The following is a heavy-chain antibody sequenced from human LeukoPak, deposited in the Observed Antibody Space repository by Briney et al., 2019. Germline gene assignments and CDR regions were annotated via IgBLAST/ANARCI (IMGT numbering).Heavy chain of an antibody. J-gene: IGHJ3*02. CDR3: AKATSTHWAFDI. Sequence: GGSLRLSCAASGFTFSQYWMSWVRQAPGKGLEWVANIKQDGSEKYSVDSVMGRFTISRDNAKNSLYLQMNSLRAEDTAVYYCAKATSTHWAFDIWGQGTMVTVSS. CDR1: GFTFSQYW. V-gene: IGHV3-7*01. CDR2: IKQDGSEK.